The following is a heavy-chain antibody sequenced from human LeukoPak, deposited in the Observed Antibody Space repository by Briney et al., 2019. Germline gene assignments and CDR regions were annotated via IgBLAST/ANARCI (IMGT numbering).Heavy chain of an antibody. D-gene: IGHD3-22*01. CDR2: IYSGGNT. J-gene: IGHJ4*02. CDR3: AMQGYYDSSGRHCDY. Sequence: AGSLRLSCAASGFTVSSNYMSWVRQAPGKGLEWVSVIYSGGNTYYADSVQGRFTISRDNSKNPLYLQMNSLRAKDTAVYYCAMQGYYDSSGRHCDYWGQGALVTVSS. V-gene: IGHV3-66*02. CDR1: GFTVSSNY.